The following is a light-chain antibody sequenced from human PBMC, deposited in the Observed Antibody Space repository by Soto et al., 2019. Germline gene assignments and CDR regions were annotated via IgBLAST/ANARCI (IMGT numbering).Light chain of an antibody. CDR2: AAS. V-gene: IGKV1-39*01. CDR1: KSISDF. CDR3: QQTYSTPPT. Sequence: DIQMTQSPYSLSASVGDRVTITCRASKSISDFLNSYQQKPRKAPTLLIYAASTLLSGVPSPFSGSGSGTDFTLTISGLDPEDFATSYCQQTYSTPPTFGQGTKVDIK. J-gene: IGKJ1*01.